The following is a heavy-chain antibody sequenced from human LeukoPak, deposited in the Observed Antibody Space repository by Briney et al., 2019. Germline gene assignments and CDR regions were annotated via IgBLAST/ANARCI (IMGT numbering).Heavy chain of an antibody. CDR1: GYTFTGYF. J-gene: IGHJ6*03. D-gene: IGHD4-17*01. V-gene: IGHV1-2*02. CDR3: AREINDGAYMDV. CDR2: INPNSGDT. Sequence: GASVKGSCKASGYTFTGYFMNWVRQAPGQGLEWMGWINPNSGDTNYAQKFQDRVTMTRDTSISTAYMELRTLGSDDTAVYYCAREINDGAYMDVWGKGTTVTVSS.